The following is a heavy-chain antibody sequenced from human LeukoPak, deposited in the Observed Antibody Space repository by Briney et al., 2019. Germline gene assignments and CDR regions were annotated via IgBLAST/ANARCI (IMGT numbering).Heavy chain of an antibody. CDR1: GYTFTGYY. CDR3: ARAVGLVVPAAMEDY. J-gene: IGHJ4*02. V-gene: IGHV1-2*02. D-gene: IGHD2-2*01. Sequence: VASVKVSCKASGYTFTGYYMHWVRPAPGQGLEWMGWINPNSGGTNYAQKFQGRVTMTRDTSISTAYMELSRLRSDDTAVYYCARAVGLVVPAAMEDYWGQGTLVTVSS. CDR2: INPNSGGT.